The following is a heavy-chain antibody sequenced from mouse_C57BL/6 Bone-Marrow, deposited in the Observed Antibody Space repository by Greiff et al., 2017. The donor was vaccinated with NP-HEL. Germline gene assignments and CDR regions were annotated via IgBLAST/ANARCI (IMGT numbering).Heavy chain of an antibody. Sequence: QVQLQQPGAELVKPGASVKMSCKASGYTFTSYWITWVKQRPGQGLEWIGDIYPGSGSTNYNEKFKSKATLTVDTSSSTAYMQRSSLTSEDSAVYYCAKGQLRLRYFDVWGTGTTVTVSS. D-gene: IGHD3-2*02. J-gene: IGHJ1*03. CDR2: IYPGSGST. V-gene: IGHV1-55*01. CDR1: GYTFTSYW. CDR3: AKGQLRLRYFDV.